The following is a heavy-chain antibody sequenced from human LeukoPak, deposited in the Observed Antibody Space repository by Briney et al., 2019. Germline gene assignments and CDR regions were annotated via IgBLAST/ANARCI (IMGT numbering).Heavy chain of an antibody. CDR2: ISGSGGST. CDR3: AKVRYSSGWYDY. J-gene: IGHJ4*02. D-gene: IGHD6-19*01. V-gene: IGHV3-23*01. Sequence: GGSLRLSCAASGFTFSSYAMSWVRLAPGKGLEWVSAISGSGGSTYYADSVKGRFTISRDNSKNTLYLQMNSLRAEDTAVYYCAKVRYSSGWYDYWGQGTLVTVSS. CDR1: GFTFSSYA.